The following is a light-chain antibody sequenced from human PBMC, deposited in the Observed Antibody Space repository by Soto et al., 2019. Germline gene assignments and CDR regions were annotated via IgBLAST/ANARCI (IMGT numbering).Light chain of an antibody. V-gene: IGKV3-15*01. CDR2: GAS. CDR1: QSVSSN. Sequence: EIVMTQSPATLSVSPGERATLSCRASQSVSSNLAWYQQKPGQAPRLLIYGASTRATGIPARFSGSGSGTEFPLTISSPQSEDFAVYYCQQYNKWPPYTFGQGTKLEIK. J-gene: IGKJ2*01. CDR3: QQYNKWPPYT.